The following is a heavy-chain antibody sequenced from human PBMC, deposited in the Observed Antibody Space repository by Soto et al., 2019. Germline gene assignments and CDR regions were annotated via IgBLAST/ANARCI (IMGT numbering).Heavy chain of an antibody. J-gene: IGHJ4*02. V-gene: IGHV1-8*01. CDR3: ARGRGWRDY. D-gene: IGHD2-15*01. Sequence: ASVKVSCKASGYTFTNYDINWVRQAPGQGLEWMGWMDPKSGKTDYAKKFQGRVTITRNTSISTAYLEVSSLSSEDTAVYFCARGRGWRDYWGQGTLV. CDR1: GYTFTNYD. CDR2: MDPKSGKT.